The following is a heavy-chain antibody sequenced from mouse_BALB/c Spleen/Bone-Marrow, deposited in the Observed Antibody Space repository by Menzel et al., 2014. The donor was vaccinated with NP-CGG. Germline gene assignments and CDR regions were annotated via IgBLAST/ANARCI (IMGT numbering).Heavy chain of an antibody. CDR2: IWAGGST. D-gene: IGHD1-1*01. J-gene: IGHJ2*01. CDR1: GFSLTSYG. V-gene: IGHV2-9*02. Sequence: VKLVESGPGPVAPSQSLSITCTVSGFSLTSYGVHWVRQPPGKGLEWLGVIWAGGSTNYNSALMSRLSISKDNSKSQVCLKMNSLQTDDTAMYYCARDNYGSRVFDYWGQGTTLTVSS. CDR3: ARDNYGSRVFDY.